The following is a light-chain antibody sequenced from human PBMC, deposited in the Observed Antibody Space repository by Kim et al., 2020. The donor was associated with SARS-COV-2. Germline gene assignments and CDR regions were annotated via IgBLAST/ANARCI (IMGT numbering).Light chain of an antibody. CDR2: PAS. V-gene: IGKV1-5*03. J-gene: IGKJ2*01. Sequence: SASVGDRVTSTCRASESIGTWLAWYQQKPGRAPSLLIYPASTLENGVPSRFSGTGSGTEFSLSITSLQPDDFATYYCQHYSRFPYTFGQGTKLEI. CDR3: QHYSRFPYT. CDR1: ESIGTW.